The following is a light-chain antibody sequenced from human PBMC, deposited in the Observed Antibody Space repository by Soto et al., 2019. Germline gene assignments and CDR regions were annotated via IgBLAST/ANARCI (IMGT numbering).Light chain of an antibody. CDR3: QQRSDWPLN. Sequence: VLTQSPATLSLSPGDRATLSCRASQSVSSYLAWYQQKPGQAPRLLIYDASNRATGIPARFSGSGSGTDFTLTISSLEPEDFAVYYCQQRSDWPLNFGGGTKVESK. V-gene: IGKV3-11*01. CDR1: QSVSSY. CDR2: DAS. J-gene: IGKJ4*01.